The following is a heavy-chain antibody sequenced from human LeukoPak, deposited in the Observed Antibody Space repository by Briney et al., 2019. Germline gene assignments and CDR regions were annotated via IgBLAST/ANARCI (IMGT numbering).Heavy chain of an antibody. Sequence: GGSLRLSCAASGFTFSSHWMNWVRQPPGRGLEWVANIKQDGSEKYYVDSVKGRFTISRDNVKNSLYLQMNSLRAEDTAVYYCARGRDTGMAYWGQGTLVTVSS. CDR2: IKQDGSEK. CDR1: GFTFSSHW. J-gene: IGHJ4*02. CDR3: ARGRDTGMAY. V-gene: IGHV3-7*04. D-gene: IGHD5-18*01.